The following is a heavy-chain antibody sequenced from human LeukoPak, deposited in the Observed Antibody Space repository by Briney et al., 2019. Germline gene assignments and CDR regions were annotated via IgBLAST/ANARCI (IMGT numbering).Heavy chain of an antibody. CDR2: ISSSSSYI. D-gene: IGHD6-13*01. V-gene: IGHV3-21*01. Sequence: GGSLRLSCAASGFTFSSYSMNWVRQAPGKGLEWVSSISSSSSYIYYADSVKGRFTISRDNAKTSLYLQMNSLRAEDTAVYYCARTTYIAAAGTRFFDYWGQGTLVTVSS. J-gene: IGHJ4*02. CDR1: GFTFSSYS. CDR3: ARTTYIAAAGTRFFDY.